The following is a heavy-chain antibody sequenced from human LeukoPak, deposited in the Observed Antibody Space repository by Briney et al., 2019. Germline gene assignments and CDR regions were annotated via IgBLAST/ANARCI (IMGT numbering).Heavy chain of an antibody. CDR3: ARLGPFYDSSSYGDYNWFDP. V-gene: IGHV1-46*01. Sequence: ASVKVSCKTSGYTFTSYYIHWVRQAPGQGLEWMGIINPSGGSTSYAQKFQGRVTITADESTSTAYMELSSLRSEDTAVYYCARLGPFYDSSSYGDYNWFDPWGQGTLVTVSS. J-gene: IGHJ5*02. CDR2: INPSGGST. D-gene: IGHD3-22*01. CDR1: GYTFTSYY.